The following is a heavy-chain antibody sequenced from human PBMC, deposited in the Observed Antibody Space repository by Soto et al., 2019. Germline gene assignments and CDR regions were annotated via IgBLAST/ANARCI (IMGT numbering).Heavy chain of an antibody. CDR2: MNPNSGNT. Sequence: ASVKVSCRASGYTFTSYDINWVRQATGQGLEWMGWMNPNSGNTGYAQKFQGRVTMTRTTSTSTAYMELSSLRSGDTAVYYCARAFDDCSGGSCYENWFDPWGQGTLVTVSS. J-gene: IGHJ5*02. V-gene: IGHV1-8*01. CDR3: ARAFDDCSGGSCYENWFDP. D-gene: IGHD2-15*01. CDR1: GYTFTSYD.